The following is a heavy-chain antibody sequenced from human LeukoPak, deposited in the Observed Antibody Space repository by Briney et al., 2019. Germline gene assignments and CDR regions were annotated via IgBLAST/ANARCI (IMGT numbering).Heavy chain of an antibody. V-gene: IGHV3-30*04. J-gene: IGHJ6*02. CDR2: ISYDGSNK. CDR1: GFTFSSYA. Sequence: GGSLRLSCAASGFTFSSYAMHWVRQAPGKGLEWVAVISYDGSNKYYADSVKGRFTISRDNSKNTLYLQMNSLRAEDTAVYYCARDLIVVVPAAIRNYYYYGMDVWGQGTTVTVSS. D-gene: IGHD2-2*02. CDR3: ARDLIVVVPAAIRNYYYYGMDV.